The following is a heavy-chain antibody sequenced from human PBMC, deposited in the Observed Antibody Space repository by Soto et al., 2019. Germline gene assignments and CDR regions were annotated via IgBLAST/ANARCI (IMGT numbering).Heavy chain of an antibody. CDR2: INNSGST. CDR3: ASDFWSGLNDY. CDR1: GGSFSGYY. D-gene: IGHD3-3*01. J-gene: IGHJ4*02. Sequence: QVQLQQWGAGLLKPSETLSLTCAVYGGSFSGYYWSWIRQPPGKGLEWIGEINNSGSTNYNPSLKSRVTISVDPSKNQFSLKLSSVTAADTAVYYCASDFWSGLNDYWGQGTLVTVSS. V-gene: IGHV4-34*01.